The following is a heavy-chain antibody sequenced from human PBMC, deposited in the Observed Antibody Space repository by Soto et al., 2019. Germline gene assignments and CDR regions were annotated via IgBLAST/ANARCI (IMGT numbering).Heavy chain of an antibody. J-gene: IGHJ4*02. CDR1: CGSISTRSCF. Sequence: SGALSLPRPLPCGSISTRSCFWGLIRQPPGKGLEWIGYIYHSGSTYYNPSLKSRVTISVDRSKNQFSLKLSSVTAADTAVYYCAREIAAQYYFDYWGQGTLVTVSS. V-gene: IGHV4-30-2*01. CDR2: IYHSGST. CDR3: AREIAAQYYFDY. D-gene: IGHD6-6*01.